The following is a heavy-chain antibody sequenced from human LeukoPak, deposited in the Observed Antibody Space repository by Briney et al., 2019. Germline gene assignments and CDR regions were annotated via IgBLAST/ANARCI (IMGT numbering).Heavy chain of an antibody. J-gene: IGHJ4*02. CDR3: ARQGGTVVTHFDY. CDR1: GYSISSGYY. CDR2: IYHSGST. V-gene: IGHV4-38-2*01. D-gene: IGHD4-23*01. Sequence: MASETLSLTCAVSGYSISSGYYWGWIRQPPGKGLEWIGSIYHSGSTYYNPSLKSRVTISVDTSKNQFSLKLSSVTAADTAVYYCARQGGTVVTHFDYWGQGALVTVSS.